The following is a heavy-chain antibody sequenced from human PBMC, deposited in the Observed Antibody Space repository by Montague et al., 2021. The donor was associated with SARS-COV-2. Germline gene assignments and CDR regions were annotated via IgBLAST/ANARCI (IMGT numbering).Heavy chain of an antibody. J-gene: IGHJ4*02. D-gene: IGHD6-13*01. Sequence: PALVKPTQTLTLTCTFSGFSLSTSGMCVSWIRQPPGKALEWLALXDWDDDKYYSTSLKTRLTISKDTSKNQVVLTMTNMDPVDTATYYCARIFDSSWPTFDYWGQGTPVTVSS. CDR1: GFSLSTSGMC. V-gene: IGHV2-70*01. CDR3: ARIFDSSWPTFDY. CDR2: XDWDDDK.